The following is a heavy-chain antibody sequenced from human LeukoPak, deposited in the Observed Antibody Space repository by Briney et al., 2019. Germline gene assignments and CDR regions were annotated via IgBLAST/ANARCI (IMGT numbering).Heavy chain of an antibody. J-gene: IGHJ4*02. CDR1: GGTFSSYA. Sequence: GASVKVSCKASGGTFSSYAISWVRQAPGQGLEWMGGIIPIFGTTNYAQKFQGRVTITTDESTSTAYMELSSLRSEDTAVYYCARGKEQLVGDYWGQGTLVTVSS. V-gene: IGHV1-69*05. CDR3: ARGKEQLVGDY. CDR2: IIPIFGTT. D-gene: IGHD6-6*01.